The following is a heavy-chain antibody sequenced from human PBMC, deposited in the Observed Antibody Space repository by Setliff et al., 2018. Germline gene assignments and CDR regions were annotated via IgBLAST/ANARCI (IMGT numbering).Heavy chain of an antibody. V-gene: IGHV4-4*07. CDR2: IQSTGNT. D-gene: IGHD5-12*01. Sequence: PSETLSLTCSVYGESFSNNYWSWIRQPAGKGLEWIGLIQSTGNTNYNPSLQSRVTISIDTSKNQFSLKMTSVTAAGTAMYFCAGTPSRGTTWLSPFDYWGQGTLVTVSS. CDR1: GESFSNNY. J-gene: IGHJ4*02. CDR3: AGTPSRGTTWLSPFDY.